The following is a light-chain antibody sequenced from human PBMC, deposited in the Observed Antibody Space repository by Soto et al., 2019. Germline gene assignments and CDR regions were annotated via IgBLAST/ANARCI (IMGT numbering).Light chain of an antibody. J-gene: IGLJ3*02. CDR1: RSNIGAGYD. CDR2: GTN. Sequence: QSVLTQPPSVSGAPGQRVTISCTGSRSNIGAGYDVHWYQQLPGTAPKLLIHGTNNRPSGVPDRFSGSKSGMSASLAITGLQAADEANYYCATWGGSLSMAFGGGTKVTVL. V-gene: IGLV1-40*01. CDR3: ATWGGSLSMA.